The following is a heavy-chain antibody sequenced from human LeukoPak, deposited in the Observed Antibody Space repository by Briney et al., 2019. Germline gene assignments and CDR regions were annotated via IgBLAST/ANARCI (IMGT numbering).Heavy chain of an antibody. CDR1: GYTFTHYY. D-gene: IGHD2-15*01. CDR3: ARDIAVVAFDP. J-gene: IGHJ5*02. Sequence: ASVTVSFLSSGYTFTHYYMQWVRPAPGKGLAGMGWINPNSGGTNYAQKFQGSVTMTRNTSISTGYMELSRLRSDDTAVYSCARDIAVVAFDPWGQGTLVTVSS. V-gene: IGHV1-2*02. CDR2: INPNSGGT.